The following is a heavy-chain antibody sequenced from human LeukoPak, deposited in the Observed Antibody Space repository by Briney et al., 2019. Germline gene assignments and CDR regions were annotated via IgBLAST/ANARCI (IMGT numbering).Heavy chain of an antibody. Sequence: GGSLRLSCAVSGFTFSKYAMSWVRQAPGKGLEWVSAISGSDGNTFYADSVTGRFTTSRDNSKNTLSLQMNNLRAEDTALYYCAKDSSVPYGITYWGQGTLVTVSS. CDR3: AKDSSVPYGITY. CDR2: ISGSDGNT. J-gene: IGHJ4*02. V-gene: IGHV3-23*01. D-gene: IGHD4-17*01. CDR1: GFTFSKYA.